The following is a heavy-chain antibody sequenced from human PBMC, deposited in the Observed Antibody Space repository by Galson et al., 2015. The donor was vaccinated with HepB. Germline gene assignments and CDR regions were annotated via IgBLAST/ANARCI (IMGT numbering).Heavy chain of an antibody. V-gene: IGHV4-34*01. CDR2: INHSGST. Sequence: SETLSLTCAVYGGSFSGYYWSWIRQPPGKGLEWIGEINHSGSTNYNPSLKSRVTISVDTSKNQFSLKLSSVTAADTAVYYCARGRYCSSTSCYPLYVYYYYGMDVWGQGTTVTVSS. CDR3: ARGRYCSSTSCYPLYVYYYYGMDV. CDR1: GGSFSGYY. J-gene: IGHJ6*02. D-gene: IGHD2-2*01.